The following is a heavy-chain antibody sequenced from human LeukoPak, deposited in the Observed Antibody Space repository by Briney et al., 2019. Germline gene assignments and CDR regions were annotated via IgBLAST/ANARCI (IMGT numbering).Heavy chain of an antibody. CDR3: TFRLWTGDLLSDY. CDR2: IRSKIDGGIV. CDR1: GLTFTDAW. D-gene: IGHD3/OR15-3a*01. Sequence: PGGSLRLSCATSGLTFTDAWMSWVRQAPGKGXXXXXXIRSKIDGGIVDYAAPVKGRFTISRDDSRNTLFLQMDSLETEDTAVYYCTFRLWTGDLLSDYWGQGALVTVSS. J-gene: IGHJ4*02. V-gene: IGHV3-15*01.